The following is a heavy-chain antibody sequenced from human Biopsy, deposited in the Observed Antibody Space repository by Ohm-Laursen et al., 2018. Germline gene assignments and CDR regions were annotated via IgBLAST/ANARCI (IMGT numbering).Heavy chain of an antibody. J-gene: IGHJ5*02. D-gene: IGHD3-10*01. CDR2: IIPTFDTP. V-gene: IGHV1-69*06. Sequence: GASVKVSCKASGGTFSSYVISWVRQAPGQGLEWMGRIIPTFDTPTYAPDFQGRVTFTADKSTGTAHLDLRSLRSEDTAVYYCAGGAAKGNPYDHWGQGNLVTVSS. CDR3: AGGAAKGNPYDH. CDR1: GGTFSSYV.